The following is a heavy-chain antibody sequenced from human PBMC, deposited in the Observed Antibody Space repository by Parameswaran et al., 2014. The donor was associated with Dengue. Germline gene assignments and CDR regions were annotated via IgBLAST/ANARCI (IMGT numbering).Heavy chain of an antibody. J-gene: IGHJ4*02. Sequence: VRQMPGKGAGKWVANIKPDVSEKHYVDSVKGRFTISRDNARNSLYLQMNSLRVEDTAIYYCGRDGHGWGVVIWGQGALVTVSS. V-gene: IGHV3-7*01. CDR2: IKPDVSEK. D-gene: IGHD3-10*01. CDR3: GRDGHGWGVVI.